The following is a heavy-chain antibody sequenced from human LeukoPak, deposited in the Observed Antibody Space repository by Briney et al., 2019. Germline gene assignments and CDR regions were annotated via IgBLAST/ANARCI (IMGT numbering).Heavy chain of an antibody. CDR2: ISSSGSYI. D-gene: IGHD6-13*01. CDR3: ARDAVGIYRIIDY. V-gene: IGHV3-21*01. J-gene: IGHJ4*02. CDR1: GFTFSIYS. Sequence: GGSLRLSCAASGFTFSIYSMNWVRQAPGKGLEWVSSISSSGSYINYADSVKGRFTISRDNAKNSLDLQMNSLRAEDTAVYYCARDAVGIYRIIDYWGQGTLVTVSS.